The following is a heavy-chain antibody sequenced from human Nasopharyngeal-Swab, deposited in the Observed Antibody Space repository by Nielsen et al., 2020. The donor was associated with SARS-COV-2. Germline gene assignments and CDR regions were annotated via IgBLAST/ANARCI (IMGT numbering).Heavy chain of an antibody. Sequence: SVKVSCKASGFTFTSSAMQWVRQARGQSLEWIGWIVVGSGNTNYAQKFQERVTITRDMSTSTAYMELSSLRAEDTAVYYCAADNTMVRGVIRRANYWGQGTLVTVSS. CDR3: AADNTMVRGVIRRANY. V-gene: IGHV1-58*02. CDR1: GFTFTSSA. D-gene: IGHD3-10*01. CDR2: IVVGSGNT. J-gene: IGHJ4*02.